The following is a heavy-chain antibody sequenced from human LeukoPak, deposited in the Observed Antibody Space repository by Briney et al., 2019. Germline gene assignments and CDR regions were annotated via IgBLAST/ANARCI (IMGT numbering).Heavy chain of an antibody. J-gene: IGHJ6*02. CDR1: GGSVSSGSYY. CDR3: ARAVLRYFDYYGMDV. D-gene: IGHD3-9*01. Sequence: PSETLSLTCTVSGGSVSSGSYYWSWIRQPPGTGLEWIGYIYYSGSTNYNPSLKSRVTISVDTSKNQFSLKLSSVTAADTAVYYCARAVLRYFDYYGMDVWGQGTTVTVSS. CDR2: IYYSGST. V-gene: IGHV4-61*01.